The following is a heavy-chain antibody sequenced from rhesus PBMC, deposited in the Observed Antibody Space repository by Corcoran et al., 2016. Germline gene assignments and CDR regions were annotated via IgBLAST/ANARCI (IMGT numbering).Heavy chain of an antibody. CDR2: IDPRASET. CDR1: GYSFTSYW. CDR3: AKGDSSGWYFDY. V-gene: IGHV5-2*01. D-gene: IGHD6-31*01. Sequence: EVQLVQSGAEVKRPGESLKISCKTSGYSFTSYWISWVRQMPGKGLAWKGTIDPRASETRDSPSFQGQGTISADKSISTTYLQWSSLKASDSATYYCAKGDSSGWYFDYWGQGVLVTVSS. J-gene: IGHJ4*01.